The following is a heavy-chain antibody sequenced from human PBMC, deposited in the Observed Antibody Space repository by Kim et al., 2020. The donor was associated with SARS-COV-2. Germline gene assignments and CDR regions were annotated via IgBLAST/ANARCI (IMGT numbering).Heavy chain of an antibody. Sequence: GGSLRLSCAASGFTFSSYSMNWVRQAPGKGLEWVSYISSSSSTIYYADSVKGRFTISRDNAKNSLYLQMNSLRAEDTAVYYCARRNYYDSSGYRVYYYGMVVCGQGTTVTVSS. D-gene: IGHD3-22*01. J-gene: IGHJ6*02. V-gene: IGHV3-48*04. CDR3: ARRNYYDSSGYRVYYYGMVV. CDR2: ISSSSSTI. CDR1: GFTFSSYS.